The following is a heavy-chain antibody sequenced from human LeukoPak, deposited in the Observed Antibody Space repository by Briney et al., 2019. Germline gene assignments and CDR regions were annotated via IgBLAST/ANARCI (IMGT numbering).Heavy chain of an antibody. CDR3: ARHVEIAVAGPIEY. V-gene: IGHV4-61*02. D-gene: IGHD6-19*01. CDR1: GGSISSGSYY. CDR2: IYTSGST. Sequence: SETLSLTCTVSGGSISSGSYYWSWIRQPAGKGLEWIGRIYTSGSTNYNPSLKSRVTISVDTSKNQFSLKLSSVTAADTAVYYCARHVEIAVAGPIEYWGQGTLVPVSS. J-gene: IGHJ4*02.